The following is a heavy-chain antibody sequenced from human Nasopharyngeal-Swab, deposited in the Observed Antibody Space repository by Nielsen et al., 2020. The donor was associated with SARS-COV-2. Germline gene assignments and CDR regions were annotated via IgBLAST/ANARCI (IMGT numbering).Heavy chain of an antibody. V-gene: IGHV4-34*01. CDR3: ARGLSGIVPAPILGLGPYYYYYYMDV. D-gene: IGHD2-2*01. Sequence: WIRQPPVKGPEWIAEINHSGSTNYNPSLKSRVTLSVDTSMNQVSLEVSSVTAADTAVYYCARGLSGIVPAPILGLGPYYYYYYMDVWGKGTTVTVSS. J-gene: IGHJ6*03. CDR2: INHSGST.